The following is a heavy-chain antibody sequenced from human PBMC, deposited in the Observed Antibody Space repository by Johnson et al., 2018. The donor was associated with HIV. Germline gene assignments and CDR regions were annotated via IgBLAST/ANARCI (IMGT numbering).Heavy chain of an antibody. J-gene: IGHJ3*02. CDR1: GFTFSFYC. CDR2: INQDGSEK. CDR3: AREVERGLGFDI. Sequence: VQLVESGGGLVQPGGSLRLSCAAPGFTFSFYCMNWVRQAPGKGLEWVANINQDGSEKYYVDSVKGRFTISRDNDKKSVYLQMNSLRAEDTAVYYCAREVERGLGFDIWGQGTMVTVSS. D-gene: IGHD5-24*01. V-gene: IGHV3-7*01.